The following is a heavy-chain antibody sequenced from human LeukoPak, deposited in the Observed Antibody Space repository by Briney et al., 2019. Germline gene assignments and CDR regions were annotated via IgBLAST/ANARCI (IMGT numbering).Heavy chain of an antibody. CDR2: INHSGST. V-gene: IGHV4-34*01. Sequence: SETLSLTCAVYGGSFSGYYWSWIRQPPGKGLEWIGEINHSGSTNYNPSLKSRVTISVDTSKNQFSLKLSSVTAVDTAVYYCARGGGSSGYLYYFDYWGQGTLVTVSS. CDR3: ARGGGSSGYLYYFDY. D-gene: IGHD3-22*01. CDR1: GGSFSGYY. J-gene: IGHJ4*02.